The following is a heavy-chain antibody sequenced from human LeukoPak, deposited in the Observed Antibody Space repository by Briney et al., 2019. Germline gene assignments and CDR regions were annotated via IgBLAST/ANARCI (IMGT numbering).Heavy chain of an antibody. D-gene: IGHD3-22*01. CDR2: INPNSGDT. CDR3: AKDGYFDGSGTFDF. V-gene: IGHV1-2*07. CDR1: GYTFTSYG. J-gene: IGHJ4*02. Sequence: RASVKVSCKASGYTFTSYGISWVRQAPGQGFEWMGRINPNSGDTKYAHKFQGRVTMTRDTSISTAYMDLSSLGADDTAVYYCAKDGYFDGSGTFDFWGQGTLVTVSS.